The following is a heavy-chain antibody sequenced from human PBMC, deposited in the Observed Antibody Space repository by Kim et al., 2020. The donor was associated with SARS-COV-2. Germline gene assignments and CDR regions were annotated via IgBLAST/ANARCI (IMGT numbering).Heavy chain of an antibody. J-gene: IGHJ6*02. Sequence: SETLSLTCTVSGGSISSYYWSWIRQPPGKGLEWIGYIYYSGSTNYNPSLKSRVTISVDTSKNQFSLKLSSVTAADTAVYYCARDYVTMVRGVGYYYYGMDVWGQGTTVTVSS. V-gene: IGHV4-59*13. CDR3: ARDYVTMVRGVGYYYYGMDV. D-gene: IGHD3-10*01. CDR2: IYYSGST. CDR1: GGSISSYY.